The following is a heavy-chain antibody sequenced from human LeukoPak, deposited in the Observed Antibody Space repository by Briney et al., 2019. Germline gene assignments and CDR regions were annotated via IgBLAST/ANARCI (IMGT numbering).Heavy chain of an antibody. Sequence: PSETLSLTCTVSGGSISSYYWSWIRQPPGKGLEWIGYIYYSGGTNYNPSLKSRVTISVDTSKNQFSLKLSSVTAADTAVYYCARDRVTGTYSYYYYMDVWGKGTTVTVSS. D-gene: IGHD1-7*01. CDR2: IYYSGGT. V-gene: IGHV4-59*01. J-gene: IGHJ6*03. CDR3: ARDRVTGTYSYYYYMDV. CDR1: GGSISSYY.